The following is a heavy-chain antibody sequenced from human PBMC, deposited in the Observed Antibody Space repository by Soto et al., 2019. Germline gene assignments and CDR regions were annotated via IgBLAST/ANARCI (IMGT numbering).Heavy chain of an antibody. J-gene: IGHJ4*02. D-gene: IGHD1-26*01. CDR2: ISGSGGST. CDR1: GFTCSSYA. CDR3: AIRGSGSYYDY. Sequence: EVQLLESGGGLVQPGGSLRLSCAASGFTCSSYAMRWVRQAPVKGLEWVSAISGSGGSTYYADSVKGRFTISRGNSKNTLYLQMNSLRAEDTSVYYCAIRGSGSYYDYWGQGTLVTVSS. V-gene: IGHV3-23*01.